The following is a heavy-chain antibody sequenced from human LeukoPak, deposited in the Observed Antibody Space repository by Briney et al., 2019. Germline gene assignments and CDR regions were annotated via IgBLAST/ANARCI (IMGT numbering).Heavy chain of an antibody. J-gene: IGHJ6*03. CDR1: GYSFTNYW. V-gene: IGHV5-51*04. CDR2: IYPGDSDT. CDR3: ARGPYCSTASCLSPYYYYMDV. Sequence: GESLKISCKGSGYSFTNYWIGWVRQMPGKGLEWMGIIYPGDSDTRYSPSFQDQVTVSADKPISTAYLQWSSLKASDTAMYYCARGPYCSTASCLSPYYYYMDVWGKGTTVTVSS. D-gene: IGHD2-2*01.